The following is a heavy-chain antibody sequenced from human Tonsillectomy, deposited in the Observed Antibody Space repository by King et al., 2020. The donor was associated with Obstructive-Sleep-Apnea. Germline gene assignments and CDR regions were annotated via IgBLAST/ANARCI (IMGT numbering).Heavy chain of an antibody. CDR1: GGSFSGYY. J-gene: IGHJ4*02. Sequence: VQLQQWGAGLLKPSETLSLTCAVYGGSFSGYYWSWIRQPPGKGLEWIGEINHSGSTNYNPSLKSRVTISVDTSKNQFSLKLSSVTAADTAVYYCARTRDGDSEGFDYWGQGTLVTVSS. V-gene: IGHV4-34*01. CDR3: ARTRDGDSEGFDY. D-gene: IGHD4-17*01. CDR2: INHSGST.